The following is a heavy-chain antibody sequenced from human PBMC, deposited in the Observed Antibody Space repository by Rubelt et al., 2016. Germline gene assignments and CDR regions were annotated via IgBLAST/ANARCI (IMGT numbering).Heavy chain of an antibody. CDR2: VNQDGRGH. CDR1: GFTFSGHW. V-gene: IGHV3-7*01. J-gene: IGHJ4*02. CDR3: ARDRGYGDYVDH. Sequence: EVQMVESGGGLVKPGGSLRLSCVASGFTFSGHWMGWGRRAPGEGRGGVATVNQDGRGHSHGDSVWGRCTISRDNAKNSLYLQMNSLRAEDTAVYYCARDRGYGDYVDHWGQGTLVTVSA. D-gene: IGHD1-1*01.